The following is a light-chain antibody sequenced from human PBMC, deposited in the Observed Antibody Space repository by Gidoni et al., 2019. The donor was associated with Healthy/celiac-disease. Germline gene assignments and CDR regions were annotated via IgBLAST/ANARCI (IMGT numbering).Light chain of an antibody. CDR2: DAS. J-gene: IGKJ1*01. Sequence: DIQMTLSPSSLSASVGDSVTITCQASQDISNYFNCYQQNPVKAPKLLIYDASNMDTGGPSTFSGSGSGTEVTFTISSRQPEDIATYYCQQYDNRPVTFGQXTKVEIK. CDR3: QQYDNRPVT. V-gene: IGKV1-33*01. CDR1: QDISNY.